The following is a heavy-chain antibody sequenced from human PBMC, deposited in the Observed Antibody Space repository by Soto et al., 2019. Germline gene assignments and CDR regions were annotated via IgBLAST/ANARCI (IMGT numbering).Heavy chain of an antibody. CDR1: GFTFSNAW. V-gene: IGHV3-15*01. Sequence: VQLVESGGGLVKPGGSLRLSCAASGFTFSNAWMSWVRQAPGKGLEWVGRIKSKTDGGTTDYAAPVKGRFTISRDDSKNTLYLQMNSLKTEDTAVYYCTTTKYYYYGMDVWGQGTTVTVSS. J-gene: IGHJ6*02. CDR2: IKSKTDGGTT. CDR3: TTTKYYYYGMDV.